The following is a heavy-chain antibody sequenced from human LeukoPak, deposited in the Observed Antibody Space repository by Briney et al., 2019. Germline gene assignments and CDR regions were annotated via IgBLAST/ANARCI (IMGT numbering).Heavy chain of an antibody. Sequence: SSETLSLTCTVSGGSISSSSYYWGWIRQPPGKGLEWIGSIYYSGSTYYNPSLKSRVTISVDTSKNQFSLKLSSVTAADTAVYYCARDLYDSSGYYYHYYYYMDVWGKGTTVTVSS. CDR1: GGSISSSSYY. D-gene: IGHD3-22*01. V-gene: IGHV4-39*07. CDR2: IYYSGST. CDR3: ARDLYDSSGYYYHYYYYMDV. J-gene: IGHJ6*03.